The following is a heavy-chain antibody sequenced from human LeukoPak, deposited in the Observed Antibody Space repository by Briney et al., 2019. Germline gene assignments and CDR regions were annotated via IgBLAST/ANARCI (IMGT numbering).Heavy chain of an antibody. D-gene: IGHD3-10*01. CDR1: GFSLSTSGMC. CDR2: IDWADDK. Sequence: EPGPTLVNPTQTLTLTCTVSGFSLSTSGMCVSWSRQPPGTVLEWLARIDWADDKYYSTSLKTRLTISKDSSKNQVVLTMTNMDPVDTATYSCARISQPSGSYYIFDYWGQGTLVTVPS. CDR3: ARISQPSGSYYIFDY. J-gene: IGHJ4*02. V-gene: IGHV2-70*11.